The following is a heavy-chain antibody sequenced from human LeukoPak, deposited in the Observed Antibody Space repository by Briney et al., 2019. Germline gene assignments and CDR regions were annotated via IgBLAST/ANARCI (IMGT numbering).Heavy chain of an antibody. CDR1: GFTFSSYS. D-gene: IGHD6-19*01. CDR3: ARDQSGEYSSGWYQAYYFDY. V-gene: IGHV3-21*01. CDR2: ISSSSSYI. J-gene: IGHJ4*02. Sequence: GGSLRLSCAASGFTFSSYSMNWVRQAPGKGLEWVSSISSSSSYIYYADSVKGRFTITRDNAKNSLYLQMNRLRAEDTAVYYCARDQSGEYSSGWYQAYYFDYWGQGTLVTVSS.